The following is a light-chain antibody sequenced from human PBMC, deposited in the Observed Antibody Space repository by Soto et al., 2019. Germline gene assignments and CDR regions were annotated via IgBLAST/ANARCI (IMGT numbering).Light chain of an antibody. CDR1: SSDVGGYNY. CDR2: DVS. J-gene: IGLJ2*01. V-gene: IGLV2-14*01. Sequence: QSVLTQPASVSGSPGQSITISCTGTSSDVGGYNYVSWYQQHPGKAPKLMIYDVSNRPSGVSNRFSGSKSGNTASLTISGLQGEDEAEYCCCSCTSSSTLVVFGRGTQLTVL. CDR3: CSCTSSSTLVV.